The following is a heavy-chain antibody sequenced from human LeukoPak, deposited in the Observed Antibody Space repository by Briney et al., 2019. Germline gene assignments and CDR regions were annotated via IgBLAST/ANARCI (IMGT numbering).Heavy chain of an antibody. J-gene: IGHJ5*02. V-gene: IGHV1-69*05. CDR3: ARDAAPIYYGSGSYRGINWFDP. CDR1: GGTFSSYA. Sequence: ASVKVSCKASGGTFSSYAISWVRQAPGQGLEWMGGITPIFGTANYAQKFQGRVTITTDESTSTAYMELSSLRSEDTAVYYCARDAAPIYYGSGSYRGINWFDPWGQGTLVTVSS. CDR2: ITPIFGTA. D-gene: IGHD3-10*01.